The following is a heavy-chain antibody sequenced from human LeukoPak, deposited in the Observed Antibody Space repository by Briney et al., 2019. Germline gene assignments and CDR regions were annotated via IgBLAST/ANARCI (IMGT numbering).Heavy chain of an antibody. CDR2: IWYDGSNK. CDR3: ARASPMVRGVIIRPDAFDI. J-gene: IGHJ3*02. Sequence: GGSLRLSCAASGFTFSSYGMHWVRQAPGKGLEWVAVIWYDGSNKYYADSVKGRFTISRDNSKSTLYLQMNSLRAEDTAVYYCARASPMVRGVIIRPDAFDIWGQGTMVTVSS. CDR1: GFTFSSYG. D-gene: IGHD3-10*01. V-gene: IGHV3-33*01.